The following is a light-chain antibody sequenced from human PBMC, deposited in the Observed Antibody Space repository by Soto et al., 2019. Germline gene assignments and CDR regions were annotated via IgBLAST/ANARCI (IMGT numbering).Light chain of an antibody. CDR1: QSVSIY. CDR3: QQRTNWPPYT. V-gene: IGKV3-11*01. CDR2: DAS. Sequence: IVLTQSPATLSLSPGERATLSCRASQSVSIYLAWYQHKPGQAPRVLIYDASNRATGIPARFSGSGSGTDFPLTISSLEPEDFAVYYCQQRTNWPPYTFGQGTKLEIK. J-gene: IGKJ2*01.